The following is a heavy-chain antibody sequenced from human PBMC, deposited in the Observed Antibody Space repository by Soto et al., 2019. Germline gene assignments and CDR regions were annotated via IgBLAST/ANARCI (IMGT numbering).Heavy chain of an antibody. V-gene: IGHV3-73*02. J-gene: IGHJ4*02. CDR2: IRDKANSYAT. CDR1: GFTFSGSA. CDR3: TRQGSESGGSLDY. D-gene: IGHD6-19*01. Sequence: EVQLVESGGGLVQPGESLKLSCAASGFTFSGSALHWVRQASGKGLEWIGRIRDKANSYATAYAASVKGRFTISRDDSKNTAYLHMNSLKPEDTAGFYCTRQGSESGGSLDYGGQGTLVPVSS.